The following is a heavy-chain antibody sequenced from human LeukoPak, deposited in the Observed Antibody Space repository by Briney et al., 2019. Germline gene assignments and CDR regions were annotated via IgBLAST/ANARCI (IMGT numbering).Heavy chain of an antibody. J-gene: IGHJ4*02. D-gene: IGHD5-18*01. CDR2: ISAYNGNT. CDR1: GYTFTDYY. CDR3: ARGHSHTAQTPFDY. V-gene: IGHV1-18*04. Sequence: ASVKVSCKASGYTFTDYYMHWVRQAPGQGLEWMGWISAYNGNTNYAQNLQGRVTMTTDTSTSTAYMELRSLRSDDTAVYYCARGHSHTAQTPFDYWGQGTLVTVSS.